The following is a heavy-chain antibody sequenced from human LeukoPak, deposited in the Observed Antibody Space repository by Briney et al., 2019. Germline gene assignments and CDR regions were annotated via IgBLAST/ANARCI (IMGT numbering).Heavy chain of an antibody. J-gene: IGHJ4*02. CDR2: ISSNAANK. CDR1: GFTFSHYA. CDR3: ARQESRGYLYEGLDY. Sequence: GRSLRLSCAASGFTFSHYAIHWVRQAPGKGLEWVSLISSNAANKYYAESVKGRFTIDRDNSKNTVYLQMNSLRPDDTALYSCARQESRGYLYEGLDYWGQGTLVTVSS. D-gene: IGHD3-22*01. V-gene: IGHV3-30*04.